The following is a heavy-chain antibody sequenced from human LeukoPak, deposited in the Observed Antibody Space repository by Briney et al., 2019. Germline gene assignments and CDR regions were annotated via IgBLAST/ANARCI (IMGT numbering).Heavy chain of an antibody. CDR3: ARDLIADSSSWYVGNWFDP. V-gene: IGHV1-2*02. CDR2: INPNSGGT. Sequence: ASVKVSCKASGYTFTGYCMHWVRQAPGQGLEWMGWINPNSGGTNYAQKFQGRVTMTRDTSISTAYMELSRLRSDDTAVYYCARDLIADSSSWYVGNWFDPWGQGTLVTVSS. J-gene: IGHJ5*02. CDR1: GYTFTGYC. D-gene: IGHD6-13*01.